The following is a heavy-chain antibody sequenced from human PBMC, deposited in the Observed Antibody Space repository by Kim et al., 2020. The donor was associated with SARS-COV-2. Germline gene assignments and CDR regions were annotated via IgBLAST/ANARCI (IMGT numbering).Heavy chain of an antibody. CDR1: GGSISNYY. CDR2: VYFTGSI. CDR3: ARRGSGTSWYFDS. J-gene: IGHJ4*02. D-gene: IGHD3-16*01. V-gene: IGHV4-59*08. Sequence: SETLSLTCSVSGGSISNYYWSWVRQYPGKGLEWIGNVYFTGSININPSFKSRVPTSRVITSVDTSKNQFSLKLTSVTAADTAVYYCARRGSGTSWYFDSWGQGILVTVSS.